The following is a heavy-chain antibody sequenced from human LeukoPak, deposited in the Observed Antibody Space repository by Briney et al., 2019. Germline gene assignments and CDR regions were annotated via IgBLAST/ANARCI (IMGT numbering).Heavy chain of an antibody. CDR1: GFTLSNYG. J-gene: IGHJ6*03. Sequence: GGSLRLSCEASGFTLSNYGIHWVRQAPGKGQEWVSFINYSAKDKYYAHSVKGRFTISRDNSKNMLYLQMTSLRAEDTAVYYCAKAGRGGAITMVRGVKGDYYYMDVWGKGTTVTISS. CDR2: INYSAKDK. V-gene: IGHV3-30*02. D-gene: IGHD3-10*01. CDR3: AKAGRGGAITMVRGVKGDYYYMDV.